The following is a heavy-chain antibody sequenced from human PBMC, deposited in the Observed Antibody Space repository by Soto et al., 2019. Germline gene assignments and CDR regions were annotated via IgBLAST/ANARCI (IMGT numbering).Heavy chain of an antibody. J-gene: IGHJ5*02. CDR2: IYYSGST. CDR3: ARDKYYSSTSPNWFDP. V-gene: IGHV4-59*01. D-gene: IGHD6-13*01. CDR1: GGSISSYY. Sequence: SETLSLTCTVSGGSISSYYWSWIRQPPGKGLEWIGYIYYSGSTNYNPSLKSRVTISVDTSKNQFSLRLSSVTAADTAVYYCARDKYYSSTSPNWFDPWGQGTLITVSS.